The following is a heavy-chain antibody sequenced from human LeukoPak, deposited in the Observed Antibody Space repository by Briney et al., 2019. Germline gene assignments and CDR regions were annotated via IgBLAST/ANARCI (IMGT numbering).Heavy chain of an antibody. D-gene: IGHD3-3*01. CDR2: INPNSGGT. Sequence: ASVKVSCKASGYTFTGYYMHWVRQAPGQGLEWMGWINPNSGGTNYAQKFQGRVTITTDESTSTAYMELSSLRSEDTAVYYCARGSGMIDYWGQGTLVTVSS. V-gene: IGHV1-2*02. CDR3: ARGSGMIDY. J-gene: IGHJ4*02. CDR1: GYTFTGYY.